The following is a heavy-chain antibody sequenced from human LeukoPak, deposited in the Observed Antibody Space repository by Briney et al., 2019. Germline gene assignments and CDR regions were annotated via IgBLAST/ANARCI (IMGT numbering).Heavy chain of an antibody. D-gene: IGHD2-8*01. CDR3: ARRYCTSGVCYPLFDY. CDR2: ISAYNGNT. J-gene: IGHJ4*02. V-gene: IGHV1-18*01. Sequence: ASVKVSCKASGYTFTSYGISWVRQAPGQGLEWMGWISAYNGNTNYAQKLQGRVTMTTDTSTSTAYMELRSLRSDDTAVYYCARRYCTSGVCYPLFDYWGQGTLVTVSS. CDR1: GYTFTSYG.